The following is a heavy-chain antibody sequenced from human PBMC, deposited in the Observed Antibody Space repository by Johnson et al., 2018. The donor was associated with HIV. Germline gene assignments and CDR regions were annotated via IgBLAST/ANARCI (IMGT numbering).Heavy chain of an antibody. D-gene: IGHD1-26*01. J-gene: IGHJ3*02. V-gene: IGHV3-33*01. CDR2: IWYDGTNK. Sequence: QLVESGGGVVPPGGSLRLSCAASGFTFSNYGMHWVRQAPGKGLEWVAFIWYDGTNKYYADSVKGRFPISRDNSKNTLDLQMNSLRAEDTALYYCARDSGEMWALRIAFDIWGQGTMVTVSS. CDR3: ARDSGEMWALRIAFDI. CDR1: GFTFSNYG.